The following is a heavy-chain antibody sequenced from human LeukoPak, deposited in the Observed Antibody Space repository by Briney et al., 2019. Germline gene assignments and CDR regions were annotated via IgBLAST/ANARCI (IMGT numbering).Heavy chain of an antibody. CDR1: GYTFTGYY. CDR2: INPNSGGT. CDR3: ARTPQWELLNWFDP. Sequence: GASVKVSCKASGYTFTGYYVHWVRQAPGQGLEWMGWINPNSGGTDFAQKFQGRGTMTRDTSISTAYMELSRLRSDDTAVYYCARTPQWELLNWFDPWGQGTLVIVSS. J-gene: IGHJ5*02. V-gene: IGHV1-2*02. D-gene: IGHD1-26*01.